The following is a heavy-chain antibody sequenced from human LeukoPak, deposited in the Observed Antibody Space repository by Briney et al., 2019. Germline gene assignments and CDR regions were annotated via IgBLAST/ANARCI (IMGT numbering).Heavy chain of an antibody. D-gene: IGHD1-26*01. J-gene: IGHJ4*02. V-gene: IGHV1-2*02. CDR2: INPNSGGT. Sequence: ASVKVSCKASGYAFTGYYIHWVRQAPGQGLEWMGWINPNSGGTDYAQKFQGRVTMTRDMSISTAYMDLSRLRSDDTAMYYCARGISGSYAVPDYWGQGTLVTVSS. CDR1: GYAFTGYY. CDR3: ARGISGSYAVPDY.